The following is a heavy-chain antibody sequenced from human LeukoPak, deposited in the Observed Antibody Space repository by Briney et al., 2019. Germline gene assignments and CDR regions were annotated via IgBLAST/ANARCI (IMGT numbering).Heavy chain of an antibody. CDR3: AKGQTTYDFWSGYYYYYYYMDV. J-gene: IGHJ6*03. Sequence: GGSLRLSCAASGFTFSSYAMSWVRQAPGKGLEWVSAISGSGGSTYYADSVKGRFTISRDNSKNTLYLQMNSLRAEDTAVYYCAKGQTTYDFWSGYYYYYYYMDVWGKGTTVTVSS. CDR1: GFTFSSYA. CDR2: ISGSGGST. V-gene: IGHV3-23*01. D-gene: IGHD3-3*01.